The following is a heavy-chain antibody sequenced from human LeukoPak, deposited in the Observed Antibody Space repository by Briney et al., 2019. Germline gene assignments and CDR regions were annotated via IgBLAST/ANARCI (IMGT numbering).Heavy chain of an antibody. CDR1: GYTFTSYA. CDR2: INPNSGGT. Sequence: ASVKVSCKASGYTFTSYAMNWVRQAPGQGLEWMGWINPNSGGTNYAQKFQGRVTMTRDTSISTAYMELSRLRSDDTAVYYCARHSGQYSSSSCPDYWGQGTLVTVSS. V-gene: IGHV1-2*02. D-gene: IGHD6-6*01. CDR3: ARHSGQYSSSSCPDY. J-gene: IGHJ4*02.